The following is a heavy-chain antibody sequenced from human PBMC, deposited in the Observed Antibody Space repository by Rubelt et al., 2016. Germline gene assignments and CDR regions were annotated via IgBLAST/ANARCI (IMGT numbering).Heavy chain of an antibody. J-gene: IGHJ6*02. Sequence: VHLPESGPGLVRPSETLSLTCTVSRDSISSYYWSWIRQPPGTGLEWIGCISDSGSTNYKPSPQSRITISLDMSKNQFSRGLSSVTAADTAVYFCSRAERWLQGGDYYYAMDVWGQGTTVTVSS. V-gene: IGHV4-59*01. CDR2: ISDSGST. D-gene: IGHD5-24*01. CDR3: SRAERWLQGGDYYYAMDV. CDR1: RDSISSYY.